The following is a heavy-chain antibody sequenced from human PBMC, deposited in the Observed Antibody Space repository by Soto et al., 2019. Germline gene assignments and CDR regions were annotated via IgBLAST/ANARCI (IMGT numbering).Heavy chain of an antibody. CDR2: ISYDGSNK. CDR1: GFTFSSYA. D-gene: IGHD5-12*01. Sequence: QVQLVESGGGVVQPGRSLRLSCAASGFTFSSYAMHWVRQAPGKGLEWVAVISYDGSNKYYADSVKGRFTISRDNSKNTLYLQMNSLRAEDTAVYYCARGRWLQIVGYWGHGTLVTVSS. V-gene: IGHV3-30-3*01. CDR3: ARGRWLQIVGY. J-gene: IGHJ4*01.